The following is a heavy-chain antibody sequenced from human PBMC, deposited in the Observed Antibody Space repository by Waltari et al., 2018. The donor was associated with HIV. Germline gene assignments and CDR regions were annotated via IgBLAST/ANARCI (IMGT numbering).Heavy chain of an antibody. CDR2: MRSKANRYAT. CDR3: TRQGGDIYYYYYGMDV. V-gene: IGHV3-73*01. J-gene: IGHJ6*02. CDR1: GFTSSGSA. Sequence: EVQLVESGGGLVQPGGSLRLSCAASGFTSSGSAMHRVRQASGKGLEWVGRMRSKANRYATAYAASVKGRFTISRDDSKNTAYLQMNSLKTEDTAVYYCTRQGGDIYYYYYGMDVWGQGTTVTVSS. D-gene: IGHD3-10*01.